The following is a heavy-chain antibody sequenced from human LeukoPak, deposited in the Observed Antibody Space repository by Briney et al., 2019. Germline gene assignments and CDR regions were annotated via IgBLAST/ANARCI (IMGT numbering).Heavy chain of an antibody. D-gene: IGHD2-2*01. V-gene: IGHV4-59*01. J-gene: IGHJ5*02. CDR3: ARETGYCSSTSCLNWFDP. CDR1: GGSISSYY. Sequence: SETLSLTCTVSGGSISSYYWSWIRQPPGKGLEWIEYIYYSGSTNYNPSLKSRVTISVDTSKNQFSLKLSSVTAADTAVYYCARETGYCSSTSCLNWFDPWGQGTLVTVSS. CDR2: IYYSGST.